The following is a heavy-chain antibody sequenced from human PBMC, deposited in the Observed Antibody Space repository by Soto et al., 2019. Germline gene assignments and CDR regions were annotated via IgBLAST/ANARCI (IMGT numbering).Heavy chain of an antibody. D-gene: IGHD3-22*01. Sequence: PSETLSLTCTVSGGSIGSGGYYWSWIRQHPGKGLEWIGYIYYSGSTYYNPSLKSRVTISVDTSKNQFSLKLSSVTAADTAVYYCAREGITYYYDSSGQYYFDYWGQGTLVTVSS. J-gene: IGHJ4*02. CDR2: IYYSGST. CDR1: GGSIGSGGYY. V-gene: IGHV4-31*03. CDR3: AREGITYYYDSSGQYYFDY.